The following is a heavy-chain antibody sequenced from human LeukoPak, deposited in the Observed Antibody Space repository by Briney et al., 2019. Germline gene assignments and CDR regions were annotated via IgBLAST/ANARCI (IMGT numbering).Heavy chain of an antibody. V-gene: IGHV3-30*18. CDR1: GFTFSGCG. Sequence: GGSLRLSCAASGFTFSGCGMHWVRQAPGEGLEWVALISYDGSDKYYADSVKGRFTISRDNSKNTLYLQMNSLRAEDTAVYYCAKAPDGDYVTLFDYWGQGTLDTVSS. D-gene: IGHD4-17*01. CDR2: ISYDGSDK. J-gene: IGHJ4*02. CDR3: AKAPDGDYVTLFDY.